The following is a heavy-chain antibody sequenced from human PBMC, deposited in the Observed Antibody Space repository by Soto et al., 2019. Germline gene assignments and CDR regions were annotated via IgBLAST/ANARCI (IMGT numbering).Heavy chain of an antibody. J-gene: IGHJ6*02. Sequence: LRETLSLTCTVSGGSISSYYWSWIRQPAGKGLEWIGRIYTSGSTNYNPSLKSRVTMSVDTSKNQFSLKLSSVTAADTAVYYCARDLWQLVRGLPHYYYGMDVWGQGTTVTVSS. CDR1: GGSISSYY. D-gene: IGHD6-13*01. CDR3: ARDLWQLVRGLPHYYYGMDV. V-gene: IGHV4-4*07. CDR2: IYTSGST.